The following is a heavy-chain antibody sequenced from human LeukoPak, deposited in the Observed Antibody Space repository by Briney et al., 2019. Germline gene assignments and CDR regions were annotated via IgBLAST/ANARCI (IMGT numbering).Heavy chain of an antibody. J-gene: IGHJ4*02. D-gene: IGHD2-8*01. CDR1: GFTFSSYA. Sequence: GGSLRLSCAGSGFTFSSYAMSWVRQAPGKGREWVSAISDTGATTYDADSVKGQFTISRDNSRSTLYLQMNSLRAEDTALYYCAKDTSIGRYCTNGVCSPFDYWGQGTLVTVSS. V-gene: IGHV3-23*01. CDR3: AKDTSIGRYCTNGVCSPFDY. CDR2: ISDTGATT.